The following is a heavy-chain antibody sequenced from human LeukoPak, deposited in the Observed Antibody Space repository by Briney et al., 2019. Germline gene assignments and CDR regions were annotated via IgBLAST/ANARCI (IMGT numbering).Heavy chain of an antibody. Sequence: KPSETLSLTCAVSGGSITGYYWSWIRRPPGKGLEWLGYIFHSGSTNYNPSLKSRVAISVDTSKNQFSLNLTSVTAADTAVYYCARKSPIDTSFDYWGQGTLVTVSS. CDR2: IFHSGST. CDR1: GGSITGYY. J-gene: IGHJ4*02. CDR3: ARKSPIDTSFDY. D-gene: IGHD3-16*01. V-gene: IGHV4-59*08.